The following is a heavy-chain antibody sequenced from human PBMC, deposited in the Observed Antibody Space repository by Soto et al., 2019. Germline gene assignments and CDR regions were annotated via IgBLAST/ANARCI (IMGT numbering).Heavy chain of an antibody. CDR3: ARQITGTNGFDY. V-gene: IGHV4-4*02. CDR1: SGSISTSNW. CDR2: IYHSGST. J-gene: IGHJ4*02. D-gene: IGHD1-7*01. Sequence: QVQLQESGPGLVKPSGTLSLTCAVSSGSISTSNWWSWVRQPPGKGLEWIGEIYHSGSTHYNPSLKSRVTISVDKSENQFSLKLSSVTAADTAVYYCARQITGTNGFDYWGQGTLVTVSS.